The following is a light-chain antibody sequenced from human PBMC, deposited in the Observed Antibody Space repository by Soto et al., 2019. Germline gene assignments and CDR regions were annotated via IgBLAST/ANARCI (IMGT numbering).Light chain of an antibody. J-gene: IGLJ1*01. CDR2: TTN. Sequence: QSVLTQPHSASGTPGQRVTISFSGSSSDIGTSSVHWFQQLPGTAPKLLISTTNQRPSGVPERFSGSKSGTSASLAISGLQSEDEADYYCAAWDDSLNGHVFGTRTKVTVL. CDR3: AAWDDSLNGHV. V-gene: IGLV1-44*01. CDR1: SSDIGTSS.